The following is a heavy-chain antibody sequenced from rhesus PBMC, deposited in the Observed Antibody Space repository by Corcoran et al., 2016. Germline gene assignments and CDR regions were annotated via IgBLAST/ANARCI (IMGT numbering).Heavy chain of an antibody. J-gene: IGHJ4*01. Sequence: EVQLVESGGGLAKPGGSLSCSCAASGFTFSDSYMAWVRQAPGTRLEWVSRISNGGGTTWYEDSVKGRFTSSRENAKNTLYLQMNSRRAEETAVYYWSRVGYSYAGLDYWGQGVLVTVSS. CDR1: GFTFSDSY. D-gene: IGHD5-36*01. CDR3: SRVGYSYAGLDY. V-gene: IGHV3-178*01. CDR2: ISNGGGTT.